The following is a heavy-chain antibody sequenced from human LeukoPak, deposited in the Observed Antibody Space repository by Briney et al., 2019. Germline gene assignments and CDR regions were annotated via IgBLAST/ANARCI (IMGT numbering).Heavy chain of an antibody. CDR1: GDSVSSNSAA. CDR2: TYYRSKWYN. V-gene: IGHV6-1*01. D-gene: IGHD1-26*01. Sequence: SQTLSLTCAISGDSVSSNSAAWNWNRQSPSRGLEWLGRTYYRSKWYNDYAVSVKSRITINPDTSKNQFSLQLNSVTPEDTAVYYCARGEWELALGYFDYWGQGTLVTVSS. J-gene: IGHJ4*02. CDR3: ARGEWELALGYFDY.